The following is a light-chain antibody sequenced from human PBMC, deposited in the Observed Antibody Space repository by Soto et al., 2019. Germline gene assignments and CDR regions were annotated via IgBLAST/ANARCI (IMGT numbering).Light chain of an antibody. Sequence: IVLTQSPGTLSLSPGERATLSYRRSQSVSSSYLAWYQQKPGQAPRLLIYGASSRATGIPDRFSGSGSGTDFTLTISRLEPEDFAVYYCQQYGRSRWTFGEGTNVDIK. CDR2: GAS. CDR1: QSVSSSY. J-gene: IGKJ1*01. V-gene: IGKV3-20*01. CDR3: QQYGRSRWT.